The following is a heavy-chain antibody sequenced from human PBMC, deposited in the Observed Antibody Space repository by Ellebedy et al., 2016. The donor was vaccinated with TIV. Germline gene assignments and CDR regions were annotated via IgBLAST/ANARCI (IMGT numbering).Heavy chain of an antibody. J-gene: IGHJ4*02. CDR1: GYTLMNYG. CDR2: VSPYDGNT. Sequence: AASVKVSCKASGYTLMNYGICWVRQAPGQGLEWMGWVSPYDGNTNYAKNLQGRVTMTIDTSTSTGYMELRSLRSDDTAVYYCARGFRYGSGRWPLDYWGQGTLVTVSS. V-gene: IGHV1-18*01. D-gene: IGHD4-23*01. CDR3: ARGFRYGSGRWPLDY.